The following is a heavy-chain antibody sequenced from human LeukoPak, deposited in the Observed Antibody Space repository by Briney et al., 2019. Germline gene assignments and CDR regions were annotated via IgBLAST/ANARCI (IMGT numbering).Heavy chain of an antibody. CDR1: GGSFSGYY. CDR3: ASGGWYRGY. J-gene: IGHJ4*02. D-gene: IGHD6-19*01. V-gene: IGHV4-34*01. CDR2: INHSGST. Sequence: SGTLSLTCAVSGGSFSGYYWTWIRQPPGKGLEWIGEINHSGSTNYNPSLKSRVTISVDTSKNQFSLKLSSVTAADTAVYYCASGGWYRGYWGQGTLVTVSS.